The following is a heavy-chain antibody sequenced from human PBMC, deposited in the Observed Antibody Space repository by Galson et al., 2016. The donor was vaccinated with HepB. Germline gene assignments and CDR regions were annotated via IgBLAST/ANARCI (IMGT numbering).Heavy chain of an antibody. Sequence: SLRLSCAASGFTFSSYAMHWVRQAPGKGLEYVSAISSNGGSTYYANSVKGRFTISSDNSKNTLYLQMGSLRAEDMAVYYCARSLTLYCISTTCYGNYYGMDVWGQGTTVTVSS. CDR2: ISSNGGST. D-gene: IGHD2-2*01. V-gene: IGHV3-64*01. CDR3: ARSLTLYCISTTCYGNYYGMDV. J-gene: IGHJ6*02. CDR1: GFTFSSYA.